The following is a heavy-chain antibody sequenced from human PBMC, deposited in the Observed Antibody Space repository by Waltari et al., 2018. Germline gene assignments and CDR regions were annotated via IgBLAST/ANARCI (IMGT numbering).Heavy chain of an antibody. CDR2: INDSGTT. V-gene: IGHV4-59*11. CDR1: GGSLSSHY. D-gene: IGHD3-16*01. J-gene: IGHJ6*03. CDR3: AGAYGYYYYYMDV. Sequence: QVQLQQSGPGLVKPSETLSLTCIVSGGSLSSHYWTWIRQSPGKGLEWIGYINDSGTTDYNPSLKSRLSISLDTSKNQFSLKLTSVTAADTAVYYCAGAYGYYYYYMDVWGKGTTVTVSS.